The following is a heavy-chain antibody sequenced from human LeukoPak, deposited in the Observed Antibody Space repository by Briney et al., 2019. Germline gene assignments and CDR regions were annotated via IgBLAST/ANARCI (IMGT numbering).Heavy chain of an antibody. Sequence: SVKVSCKASGGTFSSYAISWVRQAPGQGLEWMGGIIPIFGTANYAQKFQGRVTITADESTSTAYMELSSLRSEDTAVYYCAAEGIAAAGTSQMLDYWGQGTLVTVSS. J-gene: IGHJ4*02. V-gene: IGHV1-69*13. CDR3: AAEGIAAAGTSQMLDY. D-gene: IGHD6-13*01. CDR2: IIPIFGTA. CDR1: GGTFSSYA.